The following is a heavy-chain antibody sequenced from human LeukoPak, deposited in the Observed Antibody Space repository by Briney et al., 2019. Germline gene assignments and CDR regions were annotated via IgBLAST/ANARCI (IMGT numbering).Heavy chain of an antibody. J-gene: IGHJ4*02. CDR2: ISGSGGST. CDR3: AKYGSGSYYKGPPYYFDY. V-gene: IGHV3-23*01. D-gene: IGHD3-10*01. CDR1: GFTFSRYW. Sequence: PGGSLRLSCAASGFTFSRYWMSWVRQVPRKGLEWVSAISGSGGSTYYADSAKGRFTISRDNSKNTLYLQMNSLRAEDTAVYYCAKYGSGSYYKGPPYYFDYWGQGTLVTVSS.